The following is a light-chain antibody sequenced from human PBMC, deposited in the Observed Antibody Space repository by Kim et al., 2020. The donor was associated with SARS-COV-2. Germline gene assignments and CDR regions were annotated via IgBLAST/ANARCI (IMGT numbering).Light chain of an antibody. V-gene: IGLV1-44*01. CDR2: TND. Sequence: GQRVTISCSGGSSNIGSKAVNWYQQVPGTAPKLLIHTNDQRPSGVPDRFAGSKSGTSGSLVISGLHSEDEADYYCAAWDDSLHGPVFGGGTQLTVL. CDR3: AAWDDSLHGPV. CDR1: SSNIGSKA. J-gene: IGLJ2*01.